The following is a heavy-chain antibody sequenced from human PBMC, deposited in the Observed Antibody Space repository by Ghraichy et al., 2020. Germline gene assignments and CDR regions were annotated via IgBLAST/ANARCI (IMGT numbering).Heavy chain of an antibody. Sequence: SETLSLTCTVSGGSISSSSYYWGWIRQPPGKGLEWIGSIYYSGSTYYNPSLKSRVTISVDTSKNQFSLKLSSVTAADTAVYYCATTRGYSGYDFPYYYYGMDVWGQGTTVTVSS. D-gene: IGHD5-12*01. J-gene: IGHJ6*02. CDR2: IYYSGST. V-gene: IGHV4-39*01. CDR1: GGSISSSSYY. CDR3: ATTRGYSGYDFPYYYYGMDV.